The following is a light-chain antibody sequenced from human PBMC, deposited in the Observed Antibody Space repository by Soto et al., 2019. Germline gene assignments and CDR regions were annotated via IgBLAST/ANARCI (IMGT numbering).Light chain of an antibody. CDR3: QQYFSSPQT. CDR1: QSVSSS. V-gene: IGKV3-20*01. Sequence: EIVLTQSPATLSLSPGERATLSCRASQSVSSSLAGYQQKPGQAPRRLIYGAANRATGIPDRFIGSGSGTDFTLTISRLEPEDFAMYYCQQYFSSPQTFGQGTKVDIK. J-gene: IGKJ1*01. CDR2: GAA.